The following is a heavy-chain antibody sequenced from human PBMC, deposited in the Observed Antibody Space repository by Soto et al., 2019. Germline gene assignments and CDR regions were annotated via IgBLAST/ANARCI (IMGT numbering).Heavy chain of an antibody. D-gene: IGHD4-17*01. CDR2: ISAYNGHT. J-gene: IGHJ4*02. V-gene: IGHV1-18*01. CDR3: SSGTTVGFTFDS. Sequence: QVPLVQSGAEVKKPGASVKVSCKASGYTFTNYGFSRVRQAPGQGLEWMGWISAYNGHTYYAQNLQGRDTMTTDTSTSTVYMKLRSLRSDDTAVYYCSSGTTVGFTFDSWGQGTLVTVSS. CDR1: GYTFTNYG.